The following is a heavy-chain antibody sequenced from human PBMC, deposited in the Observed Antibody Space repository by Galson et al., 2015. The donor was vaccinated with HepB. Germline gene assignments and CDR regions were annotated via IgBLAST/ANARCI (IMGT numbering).Heavy chain of an antibody. CDR1: GFIFSTYW. Sequence: SLRLSCAASGFIFSTYWMNWVRQAPGKGLEWVANIKEDGSEKYYVDSVKGRSTISRDNAKNSLYLQMNSLRDEDTAVYYWARVKRGEWYSYYYYGMDVWGQGTTVTVSS. V-gene: IGHV3-7*05. CDR2: IKEDGSEK. D-gene: IGHD3-10*01. J-gene: IGHJ6*02. CDR3: ARVKRGEWYSYYYYGMDV.